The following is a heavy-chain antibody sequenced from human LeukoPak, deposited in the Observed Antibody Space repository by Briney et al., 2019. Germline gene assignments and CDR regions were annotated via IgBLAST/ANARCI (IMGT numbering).Heavy chain of an antibody. Sequence: PGGSLRLSCAASGFTFSSYSMNWVRQAPGKGLEWVSYISSSSSTIYYADSVKGRFTISRDNAKNSLYLQMNSLRAEDTAVYYCAKSLFPTIVGSTRLYVSVVGPPLDYWGQGTLVTVSS. J-gene: IGHJ4*02. CDR2: ISSSSSTI. CDR3: AKSLFPTIVGSTRLYVSVVGPPLDY. CDR1: GFTFSSYS. V-gene: IGHV3-48*01. D-gene: IGHD1-26*01.